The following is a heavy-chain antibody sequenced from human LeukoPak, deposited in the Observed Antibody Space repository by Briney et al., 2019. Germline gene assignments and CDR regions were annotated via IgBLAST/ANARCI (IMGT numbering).Heavy chain of an antibody. V-gene: IGHV4-31*03. CDR3: ARGPPYDYVWGSYTPLYAFDI. CDR1: GGSISSGGYY. CDR2: IYYSASA. J-gene: IGHJ3*02. Sequence: SETLSLTCTVSGGSISSGGYYWSWIRQHPGKGLEWIGYIYYSASAYYNPSLKSRVTISVDTSKNQFSLKLSSVTAADTAVYYCARGPPYDYVWGSYTPLYAFDIWGQGTMVTVPS. D-gene: IGHD3-16*01.